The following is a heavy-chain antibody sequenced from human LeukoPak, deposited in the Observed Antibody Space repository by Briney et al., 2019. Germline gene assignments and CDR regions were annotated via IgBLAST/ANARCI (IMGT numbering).Heavy chain of an antibody. Sequence: ASVKVSCKASGYTFTGYYMHWERQAPGQGLEWMGWVNPNSGGTNYAQKFQGRVTMTRDTSISTAYMELSRLRSDDTAVYYCAREMVGYYDSSGYLGIDYWGQGTLVTVSS. CDR2: VNPNSGGT. CDR1: GYTFTGYY. V-gene: IGHV1-2*02. D-gene: IGHD3-22*01. J-gene: IGHJ4*02. CDR3: AREMVGYYDSSGYLGIDY.